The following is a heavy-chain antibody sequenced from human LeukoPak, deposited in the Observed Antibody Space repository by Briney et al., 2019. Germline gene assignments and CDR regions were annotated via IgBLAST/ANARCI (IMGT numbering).Heavy chain of an antibody. CDR1: GYSFHNYW. D-gene: IGHD3-10*01. V-gene: IGHV5-51*06. J-gene: IGHJ6*02. CDR3: ASPGGSGSYYYFYAIHV. Sequence: GESLKISCKASGYSFHNYWIGWVRQMPGKGLEWMAIIYPGDSDTRYSPSFQGQVTISADMSISTAYLQWSSLKASDTAVYYCASPGGSGSYYYFYAIHVWGQGTTVTVSS. CDR2: IYPGDSDT.